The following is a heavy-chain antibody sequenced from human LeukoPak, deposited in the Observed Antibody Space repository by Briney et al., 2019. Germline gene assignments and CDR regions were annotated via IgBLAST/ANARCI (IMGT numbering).Heavy chain of an antibody. J-gene: IGHJ4*02. Sequence: PSETLSLTCTVSGGSISSYYWSWIRQPPGKGLEWIGYIYYSGSTNYSPSLKSRVTISVDTSKNQFSLKLSSVTAADTAVYYCARGVYIAAAQYGYWGRGTLVTVSS. V-gene: IGHV4-59*01. CDR2: IYYSGST. D-gene: IGHD6-13*01. CDR3: ARGVYIAAAQYGY. CDR1: GGSISSYY.